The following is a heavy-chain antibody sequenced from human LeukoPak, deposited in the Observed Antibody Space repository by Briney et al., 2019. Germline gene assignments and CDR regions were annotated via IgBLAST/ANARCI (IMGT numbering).Heavy chain of an antibody. D-gene: IGHD4-23*01. CDR1: GYTLTELS. V-gene: IGHV1-24*01. CDR2: FDPEDCET. CDR3: ATGPRGNPHYYYMDV. Sequence: ASVTVSFTVSGYTLTELSMHWVRQAPGKGGEWVGGFDPEDCETIYAQKFQGRVTMTEHTSTDTAYMELSSLRSEDTAVYSCATGPRGNPHYYYMDVWGKGTTVTASS. J-gene: IGHJ6*03.